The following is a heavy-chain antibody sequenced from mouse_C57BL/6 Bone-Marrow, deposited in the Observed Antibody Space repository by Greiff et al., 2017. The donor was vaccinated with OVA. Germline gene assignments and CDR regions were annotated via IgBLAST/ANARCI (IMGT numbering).Heavy chain of an antibody. CDR1: GFNIKNTY. J-gene: IGHJ3*01. CDR2: IDPANGNT. D-gene: IGHD2-2*01. CDR3: DRSLRRYGYRDWFAD. V-gene: IGHV14-3*01. Sequence: EVQLQQSVAELVRPGASVKLSCTASGFNIKNTYMHWVKQRPEQGLEWIGRIDPANGNTKYAPKFQGKATITADTSSNTAYLQHSSLTSEDTAIYYCDRSLRRYGYRDWFADWGQGTLVTVSA.